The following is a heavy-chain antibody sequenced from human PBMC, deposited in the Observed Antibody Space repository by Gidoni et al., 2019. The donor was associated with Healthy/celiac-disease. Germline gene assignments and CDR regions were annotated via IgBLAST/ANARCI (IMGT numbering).Heavy chain of an antibody. CDR1: GFTFNTYW. Sequence: EVQLVESGGGLVQPGGSLRLSCAASGFTFNTYWMSWVRQAPGKGLEWVANIKQDGSEKYYVDSVKGRFTISRDNAKNSLYLQMNSLRAEDTAVYYCARDTRPSTVVTPELDYWGQGTLVTVSS. J-gene: IGHJ4*02. CDR2: IKQDGSEK. D-gene: IGHD4-17*01. V-gene: IGHV3-7*01. CDR3: ARDTRPSTVVTPELDY.